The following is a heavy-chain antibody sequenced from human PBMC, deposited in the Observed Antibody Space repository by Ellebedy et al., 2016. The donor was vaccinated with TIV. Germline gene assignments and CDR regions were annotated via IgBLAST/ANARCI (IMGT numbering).Heavy chain of an antibody. CDR1: RFSFRSYW. CDR3: ARRGSYGDYAVQVNSWFDR. V-gene: IGHV3-7*01. D-gene: IGHD4-17*01. CDR2: IYQDGSDQ. Sequence: PGGSLRLSCAASRFSFRSYWMSWVRQAPGKGLEWVANIYQDGSDQYYVDSVKGRFTISRDNANKLLFLQMNSLRVEDTAVYYCARRGSYGDYAVQVNSWFDRWGQGTLVTVSS. J-gene: IGHJ5*02.